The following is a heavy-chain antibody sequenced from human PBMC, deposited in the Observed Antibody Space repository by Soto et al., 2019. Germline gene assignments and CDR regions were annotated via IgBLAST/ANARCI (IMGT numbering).Heavy chain of an antibody. Sequence: QVQLQESGPGLVKPSGTLSLTCAVSGGSISSSNWWSWVRQTPGKGLEWFGEIYHSGSTNYNPSLKSRVTISVDKSKNQFSLKLSSVSAADTAVYYCARERAFGESSPGYYYYGMDVWGQGTTVTVSS. D-gene: IGHD3-10*01. V-gene: IGHV4-4*02. J-gene: IGHJ6*02. CDR1: GGSISSSNW. CDR2: IYHSGST. CDR3: ARERAFGESSPGYYYYGMDV.